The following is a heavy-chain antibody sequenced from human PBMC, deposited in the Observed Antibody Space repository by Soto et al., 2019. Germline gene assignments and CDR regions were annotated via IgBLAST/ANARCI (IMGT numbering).Heavy chain of an antibody. Sequence: HLQLQESGPGLVKPSETLSLTCTVSGGSISSSCYYWGWIRQPPGMGLGWIGSIYYSGSTSYKPSLKSRVTMSVDSSKTQFSLKLASATAAATAVYYCAINAVHSSGFTDYWGQGTLVSVSS. CDR2: IYYSGST. CDR1: GGSISSSCYY. D-gene: IGHD6-19*01. V-gene: IGHV4-39*01. CDR3: AINAVHSSGFTDY. J-gene: IGHJ4*02.